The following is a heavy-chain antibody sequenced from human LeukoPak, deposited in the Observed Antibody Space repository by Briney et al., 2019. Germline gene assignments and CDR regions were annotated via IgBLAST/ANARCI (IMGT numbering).Heavy chain of an antibody. CDR2: ISNSGGST. CDR3: ARGFRSNHDY. V-gene: IGHV3-23*01. D-gene: IGHD2-2*01. J-gene: IGHJ4*02. CDR1: GFTFTTYS. Sequence: PWGSLRLSCAASGFTFTTYSLSRVRQAPGKGLEWVSAISNSGGSTHYADSVKGRFTISRDNSKSTLYLQMNSLRAEDTAVYYCARGFRSNHDYWGQGTLVTVSS.